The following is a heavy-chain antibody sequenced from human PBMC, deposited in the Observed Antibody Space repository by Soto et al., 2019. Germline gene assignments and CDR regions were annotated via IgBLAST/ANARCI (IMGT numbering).Heavy chain of an antibody. CDR2: IYPGDSDT. CDR3: ARGGEYYYYGMDV. D-gene: IGHD3-16*01. CDR1: GYRFTSYW. J-gene: IGHJ6*02. V-gene: IGHV5-51*01. Sequence: PGESLKISCQGSGYRFTSYWIGWVRQMPGKGLEWMGIIYPGDSDTRYSPSFQGQVTISADKSISTAYLQWSSLKASDTAMYYCARGGEYYYYGMDVWGQGTTVTVSS.